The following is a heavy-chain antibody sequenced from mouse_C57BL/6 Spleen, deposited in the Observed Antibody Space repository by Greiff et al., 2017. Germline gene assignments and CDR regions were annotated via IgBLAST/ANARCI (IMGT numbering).Heavy chain of an antibody. CDR2: ISGGGGNT. J-gene: IGHJ4*01. Sequence: EVQLVESGGGLVKPGGSLKLSCAASGFTFSSYTMSWVRQTPEKRLEWVATISGGGGNTYYPDSVKGRFTISRDNAKNTLYLQMSSLRSEDTALYYCARHGSTMITSWAMDYWGQGTSVTVSS. D-gene: IGHD2-4*01. CDR3: ARHGSTMITSWAMDY. V-gene: IGHV5-9*01. CDR1: GFTFSSYT.